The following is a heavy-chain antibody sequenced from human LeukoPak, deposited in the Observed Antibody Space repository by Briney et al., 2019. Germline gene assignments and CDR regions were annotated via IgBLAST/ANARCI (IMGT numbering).Heavy chain of an antibody. CDR1: GFTFSSYS. J-gene: IGHJ6*03. CDR3: ARDEFGYSGYGTYYYMDV. Sequence: GGSLRLSCAASGFTFSSYSMNWVRQAPGKGLEWVSSISSSSSYIYYADSVKGRFTISRDNAKNSLYLQMNSLRAEDTAVYYCARDEFGYSGYGTYYYMDVWGKGTTVTVSS. V-gene: IGHV3-21*01. D-gene: IGHD5-12*01. CDR2: ISSSSSYI.